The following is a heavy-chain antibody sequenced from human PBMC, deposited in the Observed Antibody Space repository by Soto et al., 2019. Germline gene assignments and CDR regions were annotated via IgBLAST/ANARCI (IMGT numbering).Heavy chain of an antibody. D-gene: IGHD2-2*01. J-gene: IGHJ6*03. V-gene: IGHV3-48*01. Sequence: PGGSLRLSCAASGFTFSSYSMNWVRQAPGKGLEWVSYISSSSSTIYYADSVKGRFTISRDNAKNSLYRQMNSLRAEDTAVYYCASHGEIVVPAAIPYYYYYMDVWGKGTTVTVSS. CDR1: GFTFSSYS. CDR3: ASHGEIVVPAAIPYYYYYMDV. CDR2: ISSSSSTI.